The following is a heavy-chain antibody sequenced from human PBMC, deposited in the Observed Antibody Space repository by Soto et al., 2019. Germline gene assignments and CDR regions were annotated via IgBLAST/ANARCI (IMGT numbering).Heavy chain of an antibody. CDR2: INPNSGGT. CDR3: ARRGYSSGPADY. D-gene: IGHD6-19*01. J-gene: IGHJ4*02. Sequence: ASVKVSCKASGYMFTGYYMHWVRQAPGQGLEWMGWINPNSGGTHYAQRFQGRVTMTTDTSINTAYMELTSLTSDDTAVYYCARRGYSSGPADYWGQGTLVTVSS. CDR1: GYMFTGYY. V-gene: IGHV1-2*02.